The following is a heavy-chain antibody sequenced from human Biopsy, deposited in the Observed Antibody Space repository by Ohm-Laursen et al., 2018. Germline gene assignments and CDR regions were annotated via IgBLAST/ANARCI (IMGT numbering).Heavy chain of an antibody. CDR3: ARDFNYDGGGSFNFDY. Sequence: GASVKVSCKASGYTFTNYNVNWVRQATGQGLEWMGWMNPNSGNTGYALKFQGRVTMTRNTSISTAYMELSSLTSVDTAVYYCARDFNYDGGGSFNFDYWGQGTLVTVSS. CDR1: GYTFTNYN. J-gene: IGHJ4*02. V-gene: IGHV1-8*01. CDR2: MNPNSGNT. D-gene: IGHD3-22*01.